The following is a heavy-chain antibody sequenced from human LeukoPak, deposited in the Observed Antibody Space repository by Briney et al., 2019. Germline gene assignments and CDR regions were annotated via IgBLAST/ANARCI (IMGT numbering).Heavy chain of an antibody. CDR2: INAGNGNT. CDR3: ARDYRNSGSYVRY. J-gene: IGHJ4*02. D-gene: IGHD3-10*01. V-gene: IGHV1-3*01. CDR1: GYTFTSYA. Sequence: ASVKVSCKASGYTFTSYAMHWVRQAPGQRLKWMGWINAGNGNTKYSQKFQGRVTVTTDTAASTAYLELRSLRSDDTAVYYCARDYRNSGSYVRYWGQGTLITVSS.